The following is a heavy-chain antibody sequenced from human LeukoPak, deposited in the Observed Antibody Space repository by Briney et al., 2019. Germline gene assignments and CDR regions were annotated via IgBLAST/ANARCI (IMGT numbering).Heavy chain of an antibody. D-gene: IGHD6-13*01. CDR3: ARAASPRQQLDY. CDR1: GGSISSSSYY. J-gene: IGHJ4*02. Sequence: NPSETLSLTCTVSGGSISSSSYYWGWIRQPPGKGLEWIGSIYYSGSTYYNPSLKSRVTISVDTSKNQFSLKLSSVTAADTAVYYCARAASPRQQLDYWGQGTLVTVSS. CDR2: IYYSGST. V-gene: IGHV4-39*07.